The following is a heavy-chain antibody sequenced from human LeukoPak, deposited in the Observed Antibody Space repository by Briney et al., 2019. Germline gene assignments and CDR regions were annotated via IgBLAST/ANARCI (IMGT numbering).Heavy chain of an antibody. V-gene: IGHV1-69*05. Sequence: SVKVSSKASGGTFSSYAISWVRQAPGQGLEWMGGIIPIFGTANYAQKFQGRVTITTDESTSTAYMELSSLRSEDTAVYYCASEAMADAFDIWGQGTMVTVSS. CDR1: GGTFSSYA. CDR3: ASEAMADAFDI. CDR2: IIPIFGTA. J-gene: IGHJ3*02. D-gene: IGHD5-18*01.